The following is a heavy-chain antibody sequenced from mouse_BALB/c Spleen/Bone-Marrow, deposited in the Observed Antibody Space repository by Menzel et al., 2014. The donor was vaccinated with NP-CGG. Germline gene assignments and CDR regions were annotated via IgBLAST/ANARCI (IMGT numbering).Heavy chain of an antibody. V-gene: IGHV1-26*01. CDR3: ARGYGNYWYFDV. J-gene: IGHJ1*01. D-gene: IGHD2-1*01. Sequence: SGPDLVKPGASVEISCKASGYSFTGYYMHWVKQSHGKSLEWIGRVNPNNGGTSYNQKFKGKAILTVDESSSTAYMELRSLTSEGSAVYYCARGYGNYWYFDVWGAGTTVTVSS. CDR2: VNPNNGGT. CDR1: GYSFTGYY.